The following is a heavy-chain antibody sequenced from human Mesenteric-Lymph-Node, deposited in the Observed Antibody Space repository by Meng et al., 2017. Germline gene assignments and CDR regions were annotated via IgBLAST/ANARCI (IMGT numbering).Heavy chain of an antibody. Sequence: EGQRGESGGGLAQPGGSLTLSCEASGFTFSSDSMHWVRQAPGKGLVWVSRINSDGRTTSYADSVKGRFTISRDNAKNTLYLQMNSLRAEDTAVYYCARTRGVGAVIRWGQGTLVTVSS. V-gene: IGHV3-74*01. CDR1: GFTFSSDS. CDR2: INSDGRTT. CDR3: ARTRGVGAVIR. J-gene: IGHJ4*02. D-gene: IGHD1-26*01.